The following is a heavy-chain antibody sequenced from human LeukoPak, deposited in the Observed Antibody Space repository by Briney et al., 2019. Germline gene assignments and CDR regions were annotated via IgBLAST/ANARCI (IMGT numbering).Heavy chain of an antibody. J-gene: IGHJ4*02. CDR2: ISSDGRQQ. D-gene: IGHD2-8*01. V-gene: IGHV3-30*04. CDR1: GFIFINYA. Sequence: GRSLRLSCSASGFIFINYAMHWVRQAPGKGLECVTVISSDGRQQNYADSVKGRFTISRDNSRNTVDLQMNSLRAEDTAVYFCALRSFDFWGQGTLVTVSS. CDR3: ALRSFDF.